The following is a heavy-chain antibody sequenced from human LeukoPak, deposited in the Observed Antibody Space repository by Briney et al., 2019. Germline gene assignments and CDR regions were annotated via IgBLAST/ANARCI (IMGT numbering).Heavy chain of an antibody. V-gene: IGHV3-30-3*01. CDR2: ISYDGSNE. J-gene: IGHJ4*02. D-gene: IGHD2-21*01. Sequence: GGSLRLSCAASGFTFSGYAMHWVRQAPGKGLEWVAVISYDGSNEYYAESVKGRFTISRDNSKNTLYLQMNSLRAEDTAVYYCARGPYLPWAFDYWGQGTLVTVSS. CDR1: GFTFSGYA. CDR3: ARGPYLPWAFDY.